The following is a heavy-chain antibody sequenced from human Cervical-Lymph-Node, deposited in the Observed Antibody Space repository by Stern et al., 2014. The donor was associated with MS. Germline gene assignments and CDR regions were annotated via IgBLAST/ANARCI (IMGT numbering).Heavy chain of an antibody. J-gene: IGHJ4*02. V-gene: IGHV3-48*01. Sequence: EVQLVKSGGGLVQPGGSLRLSCAAPGFTLSIFGMNWVRQAPGKGLEWVSYISSSSSTIYYADSVKGRFTISRDNAKDSLYLQMNSLRVEDTAVYYCARGYGYFDYWGQGTLVTVSS. CDR1: GFTLSIFG. D-gene: IGHD5-12*01. CDR2: ISSSSSTI. CDR3: ARGYGYFDY.